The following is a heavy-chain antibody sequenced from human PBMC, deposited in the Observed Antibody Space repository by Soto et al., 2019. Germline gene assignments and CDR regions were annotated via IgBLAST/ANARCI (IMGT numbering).Heavy chain of an antibody. Sequence: PSETLSLTCAVSGGSISSSNWWSWVRQPPGKGLEWIGEIYHSGSTNYNPSLKSRVTISVDKSKNQFSLKLSFVPAADTAVFYCARGIDPPQIAVAGWFDYWGQGTLVTVSS. CDR1: GGSISSSNW. CDR2: IYHSGST. CDR3: ARGIDPPQIAVAGWFDY. D-gene: IGHD6-19*01. V-gene: IGHV4-4*02. J-gene: IGHJ4*02.